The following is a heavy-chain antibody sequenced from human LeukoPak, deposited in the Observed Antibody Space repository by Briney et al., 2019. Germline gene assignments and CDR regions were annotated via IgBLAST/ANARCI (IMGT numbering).Heavy chain of an antibody. CDR2: ISAYNGNT. J-gene: IGHJ5*02. Sequence: ASVKVSCKASGYTFTSYGISWVRQAPGQGLEWMGWISAYNGNTNYAQKLQGRVTMTTDTSTSTAYMELRSLRSDDTAVYYCAREVGYCSSTSCYLRHGLNWFDPWGQGTLLTVSS. CDR3: AREVGYCSSTSCYLRHGLNWFDP. D-gene: IGHD2-2*01. V-gene: IGHV1-18*01. CDR1: GYTFTSYG.